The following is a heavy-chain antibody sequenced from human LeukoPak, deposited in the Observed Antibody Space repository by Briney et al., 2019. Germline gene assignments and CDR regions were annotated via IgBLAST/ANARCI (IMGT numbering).Heavy chain of an antibody. CDR1: GFTFSSHA. V-gene: IGHV3-23*01. D-gene: IGHD6-19*01. CDR3: AKGLAVAGHFDY. Sequence: GGSLRLSCAASGFTFSSHAMSWVRQAPGKGLEWVSAISGSGGSTYYADSVKGRFTISRDKSKNTLYLQMNSLRAEDTAVYYCAKGLAVAGHFDYWGQGTLVTVAS. CDR2: ISGSGGST. J-gene: IGHJ4*02.